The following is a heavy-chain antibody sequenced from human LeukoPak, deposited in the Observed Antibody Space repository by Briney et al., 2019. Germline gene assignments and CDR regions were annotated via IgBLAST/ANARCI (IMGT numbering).Heavy chain of an antibody. J-gene: IGHJ6*03. Sequence: SETLSLTCTVSGGSISSYYWSWIRQPAGKGLEWIGRIYTSGSTNYNPSLKSRVTMSVDTSKNQFSLKLGSVTAADMAVYYCASSQVPAAMPPGQYYYYYYYMDVWGKGTTVTVSS. CDR3: ASSQVPAAMPPGQYYYYYYYMDV. CDR2: IYTSGST. CDR1: GGSISSYY. D-gene: IGHD2-2*01. V-gene: IGHV4-4*07.